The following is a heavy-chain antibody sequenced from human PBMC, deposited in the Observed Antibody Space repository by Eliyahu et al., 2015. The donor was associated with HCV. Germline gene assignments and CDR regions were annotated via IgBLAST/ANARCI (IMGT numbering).Heavy chain of an antibody. V-gene: IGHV4-39*02. CDR1: GGSXSSSSYY. J-gene: IGHJ4*02. CDR2: IYYSGST. Sequence: QLQLQESGPGLVKPSETLSLTCTVSGGSXSSSSYYWGWIRQPPGKGLEWIGSIYYSGSTYYNPSLKSRVTISVDTSKNQFSLKLSSVTAADTAVYYCARDYGDRHIQYYFDYWGQGTLVTVSS. CDR3: ARDYGDRHIQYYFDY. D-gene: IGHD4-17*01.